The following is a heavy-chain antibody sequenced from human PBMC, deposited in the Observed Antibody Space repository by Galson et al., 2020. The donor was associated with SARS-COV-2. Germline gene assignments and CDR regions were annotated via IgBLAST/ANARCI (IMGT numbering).Heavy chain of an antibody. Sequence: GGSLRLSCAASGFTFDEYAMHWVRQVPGKGLEWVSGISWNSGSTVYVDSVKGRFTISRDNAENSLYLQMNNLRVEDTALYYRVKDTRYYSGTYYSHAFDVWGQGTMVTVSS. CDR2: ISWNSGST. V-gene: IGHV3-9*01. CDR1: GFTFDEYA. CDR3: VKDTRYYSGTYYSHAFDV. J-gene: IGHJ3*01. D-gene: IGHD1-26*01.